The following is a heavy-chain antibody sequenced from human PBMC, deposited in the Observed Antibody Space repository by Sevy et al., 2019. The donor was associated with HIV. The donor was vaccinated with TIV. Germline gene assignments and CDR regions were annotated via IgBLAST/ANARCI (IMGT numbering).Heavy chain of an antibody. CDR1: GYTFTSYG. CDR2: ISAYNRNT. Sequence: ASVKVACKASGYTFTSYGISWVRQAPGQGLEWMGWISAYNRNTNYAQKLQGRVTMTTDTSTSTAYMELRSLRSTDTAVYYCARGFARIYYYYGMDVWGQGTTVTVSS. V-gene: IGHV1-18*01. J-gene: IGHJ6*02. CDR3: ARGFARIYYYYGMDV. D-gene: IGHD3-16*01.